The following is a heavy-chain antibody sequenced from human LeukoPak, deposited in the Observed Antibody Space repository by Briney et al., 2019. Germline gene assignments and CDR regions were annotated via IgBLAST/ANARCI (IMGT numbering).Heavy chain of an antibody. CDR2: IIPIDDST. D-gene: IGHD6-13*01. V-gene: IGHV1-69*13. CDR1: GGTFGNHA. CDR3: ARHSGHSSWYYGLDV. J-gene: IGHJ6*02. Sequence: SVEVSCKASGGTFGNHAFSWVRQAPGQGLEWMGGIIPIDDSTNYVQKFQDRVMITADEATNIIYMELGSLKSEDTAEYYCARHSGHSSWYYGLDVWGQGTTVIVSS.